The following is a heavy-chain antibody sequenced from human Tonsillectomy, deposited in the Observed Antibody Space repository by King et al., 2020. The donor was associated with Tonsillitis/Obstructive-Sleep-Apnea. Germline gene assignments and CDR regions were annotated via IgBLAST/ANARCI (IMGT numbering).Heavy chain of an antibody. CDR3: AKGKDNSGWYYYGMDV. CDR1: GFTFSSYA. V-gene: IGHV3-23*04. Sequence: VQLVESGGGLVQPGGSLRLSYAASGFTFSSYAMNWVRQTPGKGLEWVSAISGSGGGTYSANSVRGRFTISRDNSKNTLYLQMNSLTVEDTAVYYCAKGKDNSGWYYYGMDVWGQGTTVTVSS. D-gene: IGHD6-19*01. J-gene: IGHJ6*02. CDR2: ISGSGGGT.